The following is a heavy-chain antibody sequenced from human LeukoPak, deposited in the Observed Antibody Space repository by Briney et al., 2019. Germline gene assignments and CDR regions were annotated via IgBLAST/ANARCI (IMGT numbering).Heavy chain of an antibody. CDR2: IYYSGST. D-gene: IGHD1-26*01. CDR1: GGSISSSSYY. CDR3: ARESGRRVGATLKYYFDY. V-gene: IGHV4-39*07. Sequence: SETLSLTCTVSGGSISSSSYYWGWIRQPPGKGLEWIGSIYYSGSTYYNPSLKSRVTISVDTSKNQFSLKLSSVTAADTAVYYCARESGRRVGATLKYYFDYWGQGTLVTVSS. J-gene: IGHJ4*02.